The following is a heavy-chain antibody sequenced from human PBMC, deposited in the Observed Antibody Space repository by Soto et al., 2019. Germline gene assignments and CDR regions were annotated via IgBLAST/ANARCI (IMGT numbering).Heavy chain of an antibody. J-gene: IGHJ5*02. Sequence: SETLSLTCTVSGGSITSGGYYWNWIRQHPWKGLEWIGYIFYTGTTRYNSALQSRVSISVDSTKNHFSLKLTSVTAADTAVYYCARDTTLFGVAVQTGFDPWSPVXLVTVYS. CDR3: ARDTTLFGVAVQTGFDP. V-gene: IGHV4-31*03. CDR1: GGSITSGGYY. D-gene: IGHD3-3*01. CDR2: IFYTGTT.